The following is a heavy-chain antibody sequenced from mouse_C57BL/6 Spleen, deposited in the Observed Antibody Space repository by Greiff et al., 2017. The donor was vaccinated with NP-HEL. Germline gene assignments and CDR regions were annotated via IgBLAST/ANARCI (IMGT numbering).Heavy chain of an antibody. Sequence: VQLQQPGAELVRPGTSVKLSCKASGYTFTSYWMHWVKQRPGQGLEWIGVIDPSDSYTNYIQKLKGKATLTVETSSSTAYMQLSSLTSEDSAVYYCARRYYDYDGGGYYAMDYWGQGTSVTVSS. J-gene: IGHJ4*01. CDR1: GYTFTSYW. CDR2: IDPSDSYT. CDR3: ARRYYDYDGGGYYAMDY. V-gene: IGHV1-59*01. D-gene: IGHD2-4*01.